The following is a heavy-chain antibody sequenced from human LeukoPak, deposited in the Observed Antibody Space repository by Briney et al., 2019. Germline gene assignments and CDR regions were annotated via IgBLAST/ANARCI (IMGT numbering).Heavy chain of an antibody. CDR3: AKAPVTTCSGAYCYPFDY. V-gene: IGHV3-21*04. CDR2: ISSSSSYI. Sequence: GSLRLSCAASGFTFSSYSMNWVRQAPGKGLEWVSSISSSSSYIYYADSVKGRFTISRDSSKNTLYLQMNSLRAEDAAVYYCAKAPVTTCSGAYCYPFDYWGQGTLVTVSS. J-gene: IGHJ4*02. CDR1: GFTFSSYS. D-gene: IGHD2-15*01.